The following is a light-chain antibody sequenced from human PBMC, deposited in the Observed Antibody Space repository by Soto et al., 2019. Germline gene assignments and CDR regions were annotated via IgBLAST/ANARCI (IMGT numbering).Light chain of an antibody. J-gene: IGKJ1*01. V-gene: IGKV1-9*01. CDR2: AAS. Sequence: DIQLTQSPSFLSASVGDRVTITCRASQGISSYLAWYQQKPGKAPKLLIYAASTLQSGVPSRFSGSGSGTEFTLTISSLHPDDFATYYCQQYNILSTFGQGTKVDNK. CDR1: QGISSY. CDR3: QQYNILST.